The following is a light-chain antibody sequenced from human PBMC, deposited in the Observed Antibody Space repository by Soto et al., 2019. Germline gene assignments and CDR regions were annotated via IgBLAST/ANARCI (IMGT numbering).Light chain of an antibody. J-gene: IGLJ2*01. Sequence: QSALTQPPSASGSPGQSVTISCTGTSSDVGGYNYVSWYQQHPGKAPKLMIYEVNKRPSGVPDRFSGSKSGNTAFLTVSGLQAEDEADYYCSSYAGSNKFVVFGGGTKLTVL. V-gene: IGLV2-8*01. CDR1: SSDVGGYNY. CDR3: SSYAGSNKFVV. CDR2: EVN.